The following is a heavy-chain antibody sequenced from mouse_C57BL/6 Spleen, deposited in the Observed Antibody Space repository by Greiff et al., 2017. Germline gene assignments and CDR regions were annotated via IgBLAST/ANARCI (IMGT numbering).Heavy chain of an antibody. V-gene: IGHV1-76*01. CDR3: AREGAYSNYVFAY. CDR2: IYPGSGNT. D-gene: IGHD2-5*01. J-gene: IGHJ3*01. CDR1: GYTFTDYY. Sequence: VQLQQSGAELVRPGASVKLSCKASGYTFTDYYINWVKQRPGQGLEWIARIYPGSGNTYYNEKFKGKATLTAEKSSSTAYMQLSSLTSEDSAVYFCAREGAYSNYVFAYWGQGTLVTVSA.